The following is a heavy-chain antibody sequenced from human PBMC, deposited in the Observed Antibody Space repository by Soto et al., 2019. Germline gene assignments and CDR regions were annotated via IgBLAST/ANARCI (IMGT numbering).Heavy chain of an antibody. CDR1: GGTFSNYA. V-gene: IGHV1-69*12. J-gene: IGHJ6*02. CDR2: IVPILGTK. D-gene: IGHD6-19*01. CDR3: ARVEAVAGLYNYHGLDV. Sequence: QVQLVQSGAEVKKPGSSVKVSCKVSGGTFSNYAIDWVRLAPGHGLEWMGGIVPILGTKYYTQKFQGRATIIADDSTTTADLEMSSLRSEDTAIYYCARVEAVAGLYNYHGLDVWGQGTAVTVSS.